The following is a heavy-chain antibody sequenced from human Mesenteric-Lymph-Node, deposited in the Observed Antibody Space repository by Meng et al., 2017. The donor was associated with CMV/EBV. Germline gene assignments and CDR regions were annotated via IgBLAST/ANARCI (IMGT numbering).Heavy chain of an antibody. CDR3: ARDLTVVRGVLDY. Sequence: CAVSGSSISSSNWWSWVRQPPGKGLEWIGEILHSGNTNYNPSLKSRVTISVDKSRNQFSLKLSPVTAADTAVYYCARDLTVVRGVLDYWSQGTLVTVSS. CDR1: GSSISSSNW. CDR2: ILHSGNT. J-gene: IGHJ4*02. D-gene: IGHD3-10*01. V-gene: IGHV4-4*02.